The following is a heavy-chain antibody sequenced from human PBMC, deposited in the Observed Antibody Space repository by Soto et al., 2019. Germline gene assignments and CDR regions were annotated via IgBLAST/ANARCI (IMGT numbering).Heavy chain of an antibody. J-gene: IGHJ4*02. D-gene: IGHD6-13*01. V-gene: IGHV3-30-3*01. CDR3: ASRGAIAAAGNFDY. Sequence: PGGSLRLSCAASGFTFSSYAMHWVRQAPGKGLEWVAVISYDGSNKYYADSVKGRFTISRDNSKNTLYLQMNSLRAEDTAVYYCASRGAIAAAGNFDYWGQGTLVTVSS. CDR2: ISYDGSNK. CDR1: GFTFSSYA.